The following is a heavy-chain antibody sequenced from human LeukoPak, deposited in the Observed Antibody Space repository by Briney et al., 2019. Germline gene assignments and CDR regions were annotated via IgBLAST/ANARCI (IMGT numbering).Heavy chain of an antibody. CDR2: ISWNSGNI. CDR3: VKGSSYSITYFFDY. V-gene: IGHV3-9*01. Sequence: GGSLRLSCAASGFTFDDHAMHWVRQPPGKGLEWVSGISWNSGNIGYVDSMKGRFTISRDNAKNSLYLQVNSLRAEDTALYYCVKGSSYSITYFFDYWGQGTLVTVSS. CDR1: GFTFDDHA. J-gene: IGHJ4*02. D-gene: IGHD6-13*01.